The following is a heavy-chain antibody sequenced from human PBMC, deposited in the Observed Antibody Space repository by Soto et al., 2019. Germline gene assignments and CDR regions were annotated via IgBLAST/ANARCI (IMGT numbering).Heavy chain of an antibody. CDR2: ISANNGNT. CDR3: ARSLPWFDP. CDR1: GYTFTSYT. J-gene: IGHJ5*02. V-gene: IGHV1-18*01. Sequence: QVRLVHSETEVKKPGASVNVSCKASGYTFTSYTISWVRQAPRQGLEWMGWISANNGNTEFAQKFQDRLTMIADTTTSTAYLELRNLRPDDTAVYYCARSLPWFDPWGQGTLVAVSS.